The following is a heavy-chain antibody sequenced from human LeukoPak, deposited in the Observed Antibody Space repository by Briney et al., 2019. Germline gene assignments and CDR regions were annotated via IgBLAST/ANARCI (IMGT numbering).Heavy chain of an antibody. J-gene: IGHJ4*02. D-gene: IGHD2-2*03. CDR1: GYTFSIYA. Sequence: ASVKVSCKASGYTFSIYAINWVRQAPGQRFEWMGWINAGNGHTKYSQNFQGRVTITRDTSASTVYMDLSSLRSVDTAVYYCARGLWSAHGFGYYFDYWGQGTLVTVSS. V-gene: IGHV1-3*01. CDR2: INAGNGHT. CDR3: ARGLWSAHGFGYYFDY.